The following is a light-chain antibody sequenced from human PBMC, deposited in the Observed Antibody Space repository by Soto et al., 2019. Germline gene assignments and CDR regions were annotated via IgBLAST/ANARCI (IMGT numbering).Light chain of an antibody. CDR3: QQYGSSPQIT. V-gene: IGKV3-20*01. CDR1: QAVGGTY. J-gene: IGKJ5*01. Sequence: PGERASLSCTASQAVGGTYLAWYQHKPGQAPRLLIYGASNRAAGIPDRFGGSGSGTDFTLTISRLEPEDFAVYYCQQYGSSPQITFGQGTRLEIK. CDR2: GAS.